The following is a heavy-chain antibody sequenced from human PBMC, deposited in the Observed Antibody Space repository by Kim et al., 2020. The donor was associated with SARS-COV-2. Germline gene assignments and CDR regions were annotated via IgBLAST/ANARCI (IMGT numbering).Heavy chain of an antibody. Sequence: GESLKISCKGSGYSFTSYWIGWVRQMPGKGLEWMGIIYPGDSDTRYSPSFQGQVTISADKSISTAYLQWSSLKASDTAMYYCARGIYDYVWGSYRYFDYWGQGTLVTVSS. CDR3: ARGIYDYVWGSYRYFDY. V-gene: IGHV5-51*01. D-gene: IGHD3-16*02. CDR1: GYSFTSYW. CDR2: IYPGDSDT. J-gene: IGHJ4*02.